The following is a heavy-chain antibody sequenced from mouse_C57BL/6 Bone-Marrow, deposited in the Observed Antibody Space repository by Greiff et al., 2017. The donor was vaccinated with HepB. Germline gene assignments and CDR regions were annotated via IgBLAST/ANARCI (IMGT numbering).Heavy chain of an antibody. V-gene: IGHV14-4*01. CDR3: TTSPYYFDY. Sequence: VQLQQSGAELVRPGASVKLSCTASGFNIKDDYMHWVKQRPEQGLEWIGWIDPENGDTEYASNFQGKATITADTSSNTAYLQLSSLTSEDTAVYYCTTSPYYFDYWGKGTTLTVSS. CDR1: GFNIKDDY. CDR2: IDPENGDT. J-gene: IGHJ2*01.